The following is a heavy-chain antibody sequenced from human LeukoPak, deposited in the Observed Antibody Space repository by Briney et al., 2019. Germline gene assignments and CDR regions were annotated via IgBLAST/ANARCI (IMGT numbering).Heavy chain of an antibody. Sequence: PGGSLRLSCTASGFTFGDHYMSWIRQAPGKGLEWVSYISSVSTYTNYADSVKGRFTISRDNFKNALYLQMNSLRAEDTAVYYFAEEGEAPFDGDYFGMAFGGKGTRFTVSS. J-gene: IGHJ6*04. CDR3: AEEGEAPFDGDYFGMAF. CDR1: GFTFGDHY. V-gene: IGHV3-11*06. D-gene: IGHD3-16*01. CDR2: ISSVSTYT.